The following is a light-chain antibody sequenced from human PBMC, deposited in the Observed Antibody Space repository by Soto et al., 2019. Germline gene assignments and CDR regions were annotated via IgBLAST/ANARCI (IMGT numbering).Light chain of an antibody. V-gene: IGKV1-5*03. CDR3: QQYNSYS. CDR2: KAS. J-gene: IGKJ1*01. CDR1: QTISSW. Sequence: DIEITQSPSTLYGSVGDRVTITCRASQTISSWLAWCPQKPGKAAKLLIYKASNLKSGVRSSFSGSGSGTECTLTISSLQPDDFSTYYCQQYNSYSFGQGTKVDIK.